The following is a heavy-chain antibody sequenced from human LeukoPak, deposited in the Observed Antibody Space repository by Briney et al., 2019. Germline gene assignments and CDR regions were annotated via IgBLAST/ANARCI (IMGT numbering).Heavy chain of an antibody. J-gene: IGHJ4*02. V-gene: IGHV3-33*01. D-gene: IGHD5-18*01. CDR1: GFTFSSHG. CDR3: AREIGGYSYGDFDY. Sequence: PGRSLRLSCAASGFTFSSHGMHWVRQARGKGLEWVAGIWYDGSNKYYADSVKGRFTISRDNSKNTLYLQMNSLRAEDTAVYYCAREIGGYSYGDFDYWGQGTLVTVSS. CDR2: IWYDGSNK.